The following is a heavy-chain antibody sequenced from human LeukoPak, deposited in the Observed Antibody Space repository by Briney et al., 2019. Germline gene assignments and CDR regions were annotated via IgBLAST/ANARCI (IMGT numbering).Heavy chain of an antibody. Sequence: SVKVSCKASGGTFSSYAISWVRQAPGQGLEWIGRIIPIFGTANYAQKFQGRVTITTDESTSTAYMELSSLRSEDTAVYYCATLDYPGYCSSTSCYFRYWGQGTLVTVSS. CDR3: ATLDYPGYCSSTSCYFRY. V-gene: IGHV1-69*05. J-gene: IGHJ4*02. CDR2: IIPIFGTA. CDR1: GGTFSSYA. D-gene: IGHD2-2*01.